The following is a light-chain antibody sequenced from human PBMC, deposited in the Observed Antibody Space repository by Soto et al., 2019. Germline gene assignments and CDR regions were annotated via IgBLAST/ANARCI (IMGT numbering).Light chain of an antibody. CDR1: QDIRKY. J-gene: IGKJ3*01. CDR3: QHYDNLPPFT. CDR2: GAS. Sequence: DIQMTQSPSSLSASVGDRVTITCQASQDIRKYLNWYQQKPGRAPKLLIYGASNLETGVPSRFSGSGYGTDLTFTISSLQPEDIATYYCQHYDNLPPFTFGPVTKVAIK. V-gene: IGKV1-33*01.